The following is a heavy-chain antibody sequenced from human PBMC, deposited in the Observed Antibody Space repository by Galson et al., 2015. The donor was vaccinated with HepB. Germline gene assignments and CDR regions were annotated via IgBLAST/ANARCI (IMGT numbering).Heavy chain of an antibody. CDR3: ARDRGGNALDI. J-gene: IGHJ3*02. V-gene: IGHV3-7*03. D-gene: IGHD3-16*01. Sequence: SLRLSCAASGFSFSIYWMTWVRQAPGKGLEWVANINQDGREKYYVDSVKGRFTISRDNAKNSLYLQMNSLRAEDTAMYYCARDRGGNALDIWGQGTMVTVSS. CDR1: GFSFSIYW. CDR2: INQDGREK.